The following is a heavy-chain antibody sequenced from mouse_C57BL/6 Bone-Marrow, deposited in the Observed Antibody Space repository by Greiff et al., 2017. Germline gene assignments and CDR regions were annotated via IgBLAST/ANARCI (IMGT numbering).Heavy chain of an antibody. J-gene: IGHJ2*01. CDR2: ILPGSGST. CDR1: GYTFTGYW. Sequence: VKLVESGAELMKPGASVKLSCKATGYTFTGYWIEWVKQRPGHGLEWIGEILPGSGSTNYNEKFKGQATITADTSSNTAYMQLSSRTTEDSAIYYCARSGIYYEYDPDDWGQGTTRTVSS. D-gene: IGHD2-4*01. CDR3: ARSGIYYEYDPDD. V-gene: IGHV1-9*01.